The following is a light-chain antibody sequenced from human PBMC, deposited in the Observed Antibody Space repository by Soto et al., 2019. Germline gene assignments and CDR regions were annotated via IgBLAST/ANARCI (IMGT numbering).Light chain of an antibody. V-gene: IGLV1-40*01. J-gene: IGLJ3*02. Sequence: QAVVTQPPSVSGAPGQRVTISCTGSSSNIGAGYDVHWYQQLPGTAPKLLIYRNNNRPSGVPDRFSGSKSGTSASLAITGLQAEDEADYYCHSYDSSLSGLVFGGGTKVTVL. CDR2: RNN. CDR1: SSNIGAGYD. CDR3: HSYDSSLSGLV.